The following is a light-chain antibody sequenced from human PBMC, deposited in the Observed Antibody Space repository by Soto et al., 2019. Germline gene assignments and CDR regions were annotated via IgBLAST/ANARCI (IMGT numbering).Light chain of an antibody. CDR1: QSVSSSY. J-gene: IGKJ3*01. V-gene: IGKV3-20*01. CDR3: QQYRTPRPST. Sequence: EIVLTQSPGTLSLSPGERATLSCRASQSVSSSYLAWYQQKPGQAPRLLIYGASSRATGIPDSYSGSGSGTDTTLTLSTLEPEDVAVYSCQQYRTPRPSTFGPGTKMDIK. CDR2: GAS.